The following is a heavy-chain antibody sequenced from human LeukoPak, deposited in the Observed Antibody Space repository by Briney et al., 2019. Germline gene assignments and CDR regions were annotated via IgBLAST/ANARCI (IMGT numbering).Heavy chain of an antibody. CDR2: IYYSGST. CDR1: GGSISSGDYY. J-gene: IGHJ4*02. D-gene: IGHD4-17*01. Sequence: SQTLSLTCTVSGGSISSGDYYWSWIRQPPGKGLEWIGYIYYSGSTYYNPSLKSRVAISVDTSKNQFSLKLSSVTAADTAVYYCARADPYGDFFTWGQGTLVTVSS. CDR3: ARADPYGDFFT. V-gene: IGHV4-30-4*01.